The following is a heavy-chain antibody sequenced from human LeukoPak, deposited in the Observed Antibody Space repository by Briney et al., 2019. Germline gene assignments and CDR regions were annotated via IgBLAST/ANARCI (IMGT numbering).Heavy chain of an antibody. CDR3: ARVLWELLPDY. Sequence: GASVKVSCKASGYTFTGYYMHWVRQAPGQGLEWMGRINPNGGGTNYAQKFQGRVTMTRDTSISTAYMELSRLRSDDTAVYYCARVLWELLPDYWGQGTLVTVSS. V-gene: IGHV1-2*06. J-gene: IGHJ4*02. D-gene: IGHD1-26*01. CDR2: INPNGGGT. CDR1: GYTFTGYY.